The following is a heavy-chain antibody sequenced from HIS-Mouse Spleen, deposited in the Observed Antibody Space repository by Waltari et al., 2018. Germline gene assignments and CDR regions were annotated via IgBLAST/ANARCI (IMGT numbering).Heavy chain of an antibody. Sequence: QLQLQESGPGLVKPSETLSLTCTVSGGSISSSSYYWGWIRQPPGKGLEWIGGTYYSGSTYYNRSVKGRVTISVDTSTNQFSLKLSSVTAADTAVYYCAREIPYSSSWYDWYFDLWGRGTLVTVSS. CDR1: GGSISSSSYY. CDR3: AREIPYSSSWYDWYFDL. D-gene: IGHD6-13*01. V-gene: IGHV4-39*07. J-gene: IGHJ2*01. CDR2: TYYSGST.